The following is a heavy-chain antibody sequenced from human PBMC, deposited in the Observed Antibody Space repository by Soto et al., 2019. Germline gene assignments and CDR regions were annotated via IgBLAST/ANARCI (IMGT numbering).Heavy chain of an antibody. CDR2: IYPGDSDT. D-gene: IGHD6-19*01. Sequence: GESLKISCKGSGYSFTTYWIGWVRQMPGKGLEWMGIIYPGDSDTRYSPSLQGQVSISADTSISTAYLQWTSLKASDTAMYYCARSRRGAYSSGWYSPSGYYNYGIDVWGQGTKVTVSS. J-gene: IGHJ6*02. V-gene: IGHV5-51*01. CDR1: GYSFTTYW. CDR3: ARSRRGAYSSGWYSPSGYYNYGIDV.